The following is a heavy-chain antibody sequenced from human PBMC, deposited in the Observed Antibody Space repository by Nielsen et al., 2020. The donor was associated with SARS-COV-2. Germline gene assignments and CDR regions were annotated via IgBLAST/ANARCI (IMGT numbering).Heavy chain of an antibody. CDR1: GFTSSSYA. Sequence: GGSLRLSCAASGFTSSSYAMGWVRQAPGKGLEWVSGINWSGGSTYYADSVTGRFTISRDNFNNALYLQLNSLRAEDAGFYYCSNFRSWGQGTLVTVSS. V-gene: IGHV3-23*01. CDR2: INWSGGST. J-gene: IGHJ5*02. D-gene: IGHD3-10*01. CDR3: SNFRS.